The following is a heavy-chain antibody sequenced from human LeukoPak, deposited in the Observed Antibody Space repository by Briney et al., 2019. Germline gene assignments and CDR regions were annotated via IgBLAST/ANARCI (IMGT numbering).Heavy chain of an antibody. V-gene: IGHV1-2*02. CDR2: INPNTGGA. D-gene: IGHD7-27*01. Sequence: ASVKVSCKASGYTFTDYYVHWVRQAPGQGLEWMGWINPNTGGANYAQKFQGRVTMTRDTSISTGYLDLSGLRSDDTAVYYCARAKANWGSGDYWGQGTLVTVSS. CDR3: ARAKANWGSGDY. CDR1: GYTFTDYY. J-gene: IGHJ4*02.